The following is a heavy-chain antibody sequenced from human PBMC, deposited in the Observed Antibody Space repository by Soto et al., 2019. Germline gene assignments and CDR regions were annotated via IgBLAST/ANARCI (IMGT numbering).Heavy chain of an antibody. CDR3: ARSLASDSSGLWAL. J-gene: IGHJ4*02. D-gene: IGHD3-22*01. CDR2: IIPIFGTA. CDR1: GGTFSNYA. V-gene: IGHV1-69*13. Sequence: ASVKVSCKASGGTFSNYAISWVRQAPGQGLEWMGGIIPIFGTANYAQKFQGRVTITADESTSTAYMELSSLRSEDTAVYYCARSLASDSSGLWALWGQGTLVTVSS.